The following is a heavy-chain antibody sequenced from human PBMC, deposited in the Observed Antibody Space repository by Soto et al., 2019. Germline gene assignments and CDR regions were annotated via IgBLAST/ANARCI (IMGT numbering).Heavy chain of an antibody. D-gene: IGHD2-15*01. CDR3: ARTYCSGGSCYGNYYYGMDV. CDR1: GGTFSSYT. Sequence: QVQLVQSGAEVKKPGSSVKVSCKASGGTFSSYTISWVRQAPGQGLEWMGRIIPILGIANYAQKFQGRVTITADKSTSTAYVELSSLRSEDTAVYYCARTYCSGGSCYGNYYYGMDVWGQGTTVTVSS. CDR2: IIPILGIA. J-gene: IGHJ6*02. V-gene: IGHV1-69*02.